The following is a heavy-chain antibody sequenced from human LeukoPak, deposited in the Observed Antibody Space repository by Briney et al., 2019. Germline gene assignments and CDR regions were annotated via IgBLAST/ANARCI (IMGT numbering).Heavy chain of an antibody. D-gene: IGHD3-22*01. V-gene: IGHV3-30-3*01. CDR3: ARGLQVTDYYDSSGPAAEGDY. Sequence: GGSLRLSCAASGFTFSSYAMHWVRQAPGKGLEWVAVISYDGSNKYYADSVKGRFTISRDNSKNTLYLQMNSLRAEDTAVYYCARGLQVTDYYDSSGPAAEGDYWGQGTLVTVSS. CDR2: ISYDGSNK. J-gene: IGHJ4*02. CDR1: GFTFSSYA.